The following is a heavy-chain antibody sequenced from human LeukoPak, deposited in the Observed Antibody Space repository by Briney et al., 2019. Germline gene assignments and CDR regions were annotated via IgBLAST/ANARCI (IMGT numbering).Heavy chain of an antibody. J-gene: IGHJ4*02. Sequence: PGGSLRLSCAASGFTFNSYSMNWVRQAPGKGLEWVSSISSSSSYIYYADSVKGRFTISRDNAKNSLYLQMNSLRAEDTAVYYCARDSPITMKSLDYWGQGTLVTVSS. CDR2: ISSSSSYI. V-gene: IGHV3-21*01. CDR3: ARDSPITMKSLDY. D-gene: IGHD3-22*01. CDR1: GFTFNSYS.